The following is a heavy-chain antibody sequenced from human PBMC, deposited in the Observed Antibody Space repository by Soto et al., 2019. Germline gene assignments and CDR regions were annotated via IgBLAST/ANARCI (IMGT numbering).Heavy chain of an antibody. CDR3: THQRWGAFDI. J-gene: IGHJ3*02. Sequence: EVQLVESGGGLVKPGGSLTLSCAVSGVVFNNAWMNWVRQAPGKGLEWVGRIKSKTDGGTTDYAAPVKGRFTISRDDSKNTLYLQMNSLKTEDTAVYYCTHQRWGAFDIWGQGTLVTVSS. CDR1: GVVFNNAW. CDR2: IKSKTDGGTT. D-gene: IGHD2-2*01. V-gene: IGHV3-15*07.